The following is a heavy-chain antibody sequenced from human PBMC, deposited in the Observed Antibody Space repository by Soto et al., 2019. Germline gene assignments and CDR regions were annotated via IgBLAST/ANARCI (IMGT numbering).Heavy chain of an antibody. D-gene: IGHD6-13*01. CDR1: GGSISSGGYY. CDR3: ARVKGGITAAGPYFDY. J-gene: IGHJ4*02. V-gene: IGHV4-31*03. CDR2: IYYSGST. Sequence: QVQLQESGPGLVKPSQTLSLTCTVSGGSISSGGYYWSWIRQHPGKGLECIGYIYYSGSTYYNPSLKSRVIISVDTSKNQFSLKLSSVTAADTAVYYCARVKGGITAAGPYFDYWGQGTLVTVSS.